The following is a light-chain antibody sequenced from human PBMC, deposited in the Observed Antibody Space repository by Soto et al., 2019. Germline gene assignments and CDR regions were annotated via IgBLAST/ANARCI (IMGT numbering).Light chain of an antibody. CDR1: QSVSSY. CDR3: QQRSDWPST. J-gene: IGKJ4*01. V-gene: IGKV3-11*01. CDR2: YAA. Sequence: EIVLTQSPATLSLSPGERATLSCRASQSVSSYLAWYQQKTGQAPRLLIYYAANRATGILARFSGSGSGTDFTLTISSLEPDDFAVYYCQQRSDWPSTFGGGTKVQIK.